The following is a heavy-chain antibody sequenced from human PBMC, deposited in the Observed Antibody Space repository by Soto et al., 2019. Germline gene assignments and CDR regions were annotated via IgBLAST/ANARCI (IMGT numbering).Heavy chain of an antibody. J-gene: IGHJ4*02. CDR3: ARGVGSSPPRY. Sequence: KPSETLSLTCTISGGSISVYYWSWIRQPPGQALEWIGYIYDSGSPYYNPSLRSRVIISADTSKNQISLKLTSATAADTAVYYCARGVGSSPPRYWGRGTLVTV. D-gene: IGHD1-26*01. V-gene: IGHV4-59*01. CDR2: IYDSGSP. CDR1: GGSISVYY.